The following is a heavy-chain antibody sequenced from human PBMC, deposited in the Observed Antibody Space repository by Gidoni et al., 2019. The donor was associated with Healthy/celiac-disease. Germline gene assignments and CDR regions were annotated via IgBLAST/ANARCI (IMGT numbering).Heavy chain of an antibody. J-gene: IGHJ5*02. CDR1: GFPFRSYA. Sequence: QVQLVDSGGGVVQPGWSLRLSWSASGFPFRSYALPWARKAQGKGLEWVSVISYEGSNKYYADSVKGRFTISRDNSKNTLYLQMNSLRAEDTAVYYCASPPPYDFWSGYYKWKYNWFDPWGQGTLVTVSS. CDR3: ASPPPYDFWSGYYKWKYNWFDP. CDR2: ISYEGSNK. V-gene: IGHV3-30-3*01. D-gene: IGHD3-3*01.